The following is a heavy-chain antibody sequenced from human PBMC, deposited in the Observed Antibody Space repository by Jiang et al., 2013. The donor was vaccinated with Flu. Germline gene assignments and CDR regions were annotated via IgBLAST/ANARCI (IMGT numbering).Heavy chain of an antibody. CDR2: LIPILDIA. D-gene: IGHD3-22*01. J-gene: IGHJ6*02. Sequence: VQLVESGAEVKKPGSSVNVSCKASGGALSRYSISWVRQAPGQGLEWMGRLIPILDIANYAQRFQGRITFSADKLTNTLYMELSSLRSEDTAVYYCARGDQTGDSSNYYYYNGMDVWGQGTTVTVSS. CDR1: GGALSRYS. CDR3: ARGDQTGDSSNYYYYNGMDV. V-gene: IGHV1-69*09.